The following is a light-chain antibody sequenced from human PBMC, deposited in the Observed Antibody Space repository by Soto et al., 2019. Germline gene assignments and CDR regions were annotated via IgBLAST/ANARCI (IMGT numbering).Light chain of an antibody. Sequence: QSVLTQPPSASGSPGQSVTISRTGTSSDVGAYNYVSWYQQLPGKAPKLIIYEVSKRPSGVPDRFSGSKSGNTASLTVSGLQAEDEADYYCTSYAGTYSFFYVFGTGTKV. V-gene: IGLV2-8*01. CDR2: EVS. J-gene: IGLJ1*01. CDR3: TSYAGTYSFFYV. CDR1: SSDVGAYNY.